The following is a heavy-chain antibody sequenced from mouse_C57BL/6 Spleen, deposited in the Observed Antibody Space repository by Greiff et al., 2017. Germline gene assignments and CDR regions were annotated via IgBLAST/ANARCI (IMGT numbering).Heavy chain of an antibody. CDR2: INPSTGGT. CDR1: GYSFTGYY. Sequence: VQLKQSGPELVKPGASVKISCKASGYSFTGYYMNWVKQSPEKSLEWIGEINPSTGGTTYNQKFKAKATLTVDKSSSTAYMQLKSLTSEDSAVYYCASPHYYGSSYGYFDVWGTGTTVTVSS. D-gene: IGHD1-1*01. J-gene: IGHJ1*03. V-gene: IGHV1-42*01. CDR3: ASPHYYGSSYGYFDV.